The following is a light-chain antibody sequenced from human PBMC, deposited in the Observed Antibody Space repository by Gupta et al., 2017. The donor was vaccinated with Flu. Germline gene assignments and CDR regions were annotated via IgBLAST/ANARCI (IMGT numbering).Light chain of an antibody. J-gene: IGLJ2*01. CDR3: ATWDDSRSAVV. CDR1: NSNIGSNY. Sequence: RVTFSCSGGNSNIGSNYVYWYQQLPGAAPKLIIYKSNQRPSGVPDRFSGSKSGTSASLAISGLRAEDEAEYYCATWDDSRSAVVFGGGTKLTVL. V-gene: IGLV1-47*01. CDR2: KSN.